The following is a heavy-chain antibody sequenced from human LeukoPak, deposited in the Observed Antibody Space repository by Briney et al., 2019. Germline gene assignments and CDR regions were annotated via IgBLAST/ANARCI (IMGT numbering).Heavy chain of an antibody. J-gene: IGHJ4*02. CDR3: AGDGVTQYYFDY. D-gene: IGHD4-11*01. CDR2: IYYSGST. Sequence: YWIGWIRQPPGKGLEWIGYIYYSGSTYYNPSLKSRVTISVDTSKNQFSLKLSSVTAADTAVYYCAGDGVTQYYFDYWGQGTLVTVSS. CDR1: Y. V-gene: IGHV4-30-4*08.